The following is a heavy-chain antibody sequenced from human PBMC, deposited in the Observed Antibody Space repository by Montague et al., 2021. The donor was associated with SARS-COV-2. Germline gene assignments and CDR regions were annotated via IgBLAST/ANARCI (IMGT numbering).Heavy chain of an antibody. J-gene: IGHJ4*02. V-gene: IGHV6-1*01. CDR1: GDSVSTNSGT. Sequence: CAISGDSVSTNSGTWNWVRLSPSTGLEWLGRTYYRSEWYSDYSVSVKSRISINPDTSKNQFSLQLNSVTPEDTALYYCAGAERGSCGDGNCYQYFFNYWGQGTLVTVSS. CDR3: AGAERGSCGDGNCYQYFFNY. CDR2: TYYRSEWYS. D-gene: IGHD2-15*01.